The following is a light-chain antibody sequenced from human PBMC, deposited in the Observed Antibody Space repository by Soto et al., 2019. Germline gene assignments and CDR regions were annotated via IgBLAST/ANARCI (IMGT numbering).Light chain of an antibody. J-gene: IGKJ5*01. V-gene: IGKV1-9*01. CDR3: QQLHDYPIT. CDR2: AAS. Sequence: LVTQSPSLLSPSVCYRQPITCRASQGIDSSFAWYQQKPGKAPKLLIYAASSLQSGVPSRFSGSGSGTDFTLTISSMQPEDFATYYCQQLHDYPITFGQGTRLEIK. CDR1: QGIDSS.